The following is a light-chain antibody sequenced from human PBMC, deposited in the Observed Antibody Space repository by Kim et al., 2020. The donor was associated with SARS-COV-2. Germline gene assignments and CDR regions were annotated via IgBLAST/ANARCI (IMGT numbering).Light chain of an antibody. CDR2: NND. CDR1: SPNLGGNT. Sequence: GQRVTTPCTGSSPNLGGNTVTWYRQLPGTAPKVLIYNNDERPSGVPARFSGSKSGTSVSLAISGLQSEDEADYHCAAWDDSLKGVVFGGGTQLTVL. J-gene: IGLJ2*01. CDR3: AAWDDSLKGVV. V-gene: IGLV1-44*01.